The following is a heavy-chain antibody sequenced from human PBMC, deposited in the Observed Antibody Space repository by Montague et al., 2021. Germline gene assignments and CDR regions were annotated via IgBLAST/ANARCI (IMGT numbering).Heavy chain of an antibody. J-gene: IGHJ3*02. V-gene: IGHV3-30*04. CDR2: VSYDGTNK. Sequence: SLRLSCAASGFTFSSYAMHWVRQAPGKGLEWVAVVSYDGTNKYYADSVTGRFTISRDNSKNTLYLQMNSLRAEDTAVYYCARGGFRITMIVVLSDAFDIWGQGTMVTVSS. D-gene: IGHD3-22*01. CDR3: ARGGFRITMIVVLSDAFDI. CDR1: GFTFSSYA.